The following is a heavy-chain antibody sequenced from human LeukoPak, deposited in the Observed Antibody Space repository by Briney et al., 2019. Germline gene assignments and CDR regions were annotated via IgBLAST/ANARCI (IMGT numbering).Heavy chain of an antibody. V-gene: IGHV3-64D*06. CDR3: VKDKGITGTTMYKIPRYYYYGMDV. D-gene: IGHD1-20*01. Sequence: PGGSLRLSCVASGLTFSHAWMSWVRQAPGKGLEYVSAISSNGGSTYYADSVKGRFTISRDNSKNTLYLQMSSLRAEDTAVYYCVKDKGITGTTMYKIPRYYYYGMDVWGKGTTVTVSS. CDR1: GLTFSHAW. CDR2: ISSNGGST. J-gene: IGHJ6*04.